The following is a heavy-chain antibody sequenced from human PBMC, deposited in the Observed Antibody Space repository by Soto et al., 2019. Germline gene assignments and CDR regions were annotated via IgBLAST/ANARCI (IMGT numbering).Heavy chain of an antibody. V-gene: IGHV3-30*18. D-gene: IGHD1-1*01. CDR3: AKDLVAFTTGRRSPFGS. CDR1: GFTFRAYG. J-gene: IGHJ4*02. CDR2: ISYDGKNE. Sequence: WWSLRLSCAPSGFTFRAYGMHWFRQAPGKGLEWVAVISYDGKNEYYADSVKGRFSISRDSSKNTLYLQMNSLRAEDTAVYHCAKDLVAFTTGRRSPFGSWGQGTLVTVSS.